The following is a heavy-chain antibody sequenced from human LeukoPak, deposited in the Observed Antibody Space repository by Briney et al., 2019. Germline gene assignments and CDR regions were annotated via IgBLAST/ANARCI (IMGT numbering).Heavy chain of an antibody. V-gene: IGHV1-2*02. CDR2: INPNSGGT. CDR1: GYTFTGYY. Sequence: ASVKVPCKASGYTFTGYYMHWVRQAPGRGLEWMGWINPNSGGTNYAQKFQGRVTMTRDTSISTAYMELSRLRSDDTAVYYCAKGGRGSWYSGDYWGQGTLVTVSS. J-gene: IGHJ4*02. CDR3: AKGGRGSWYSGDY. D-gene: IGHD6-13*01.